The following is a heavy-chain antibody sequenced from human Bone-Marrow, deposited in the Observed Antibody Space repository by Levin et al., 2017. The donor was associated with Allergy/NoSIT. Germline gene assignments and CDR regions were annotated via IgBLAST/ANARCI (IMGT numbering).Heavy chain of an antibody. J-gene: IGHJ4*02. CDR1: GFTFSRYA. Sequence: GGSLRLSCAASGFTFSRYAMAWVRQAPGQGLEWVSGMSGSGGRTVYADSVKGRFTISRDNSKNIMYLQMNSLRVEVTALYYCAREDNWNYDYWGQGTLVTVSS. CDR2: MSGSGGRT. CDR3: AREDNWNYDY. D-gene: IGHD1-7*01. V-gene: IGHV3-23*01.